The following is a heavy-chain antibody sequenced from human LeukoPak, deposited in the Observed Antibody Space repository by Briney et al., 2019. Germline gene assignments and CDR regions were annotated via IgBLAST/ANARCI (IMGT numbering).Heavy chain of an antibody. CDR2: VSYDGSNK. J-gene: IGHJ4*02. Sequence: PGRSLRLSCAASGFTFSDHVMHWVRQAPDKGLEWVAMVSYDGSNKYYADSVKGRFTISRDNSENTLYLQMNSLRAEDTAVYYCAKDLKDYWGQGTLVTVSS. CDR1: GFTFSDHV. CDR3: AKDLKDY. V-gene: IGHV3-30*18.